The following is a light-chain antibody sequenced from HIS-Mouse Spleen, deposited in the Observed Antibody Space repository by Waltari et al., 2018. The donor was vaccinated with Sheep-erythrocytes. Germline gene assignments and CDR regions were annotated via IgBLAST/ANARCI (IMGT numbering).Light chain of an antibody. V-gene: IGLV1-47*01. Sequence: QSVLTQPPSASGTPGQRVTISCSGSSSNLGNNYVYCYQQLPGTAPKLLIYRNNQRPSGVPDRFSGSKSGTSASLAISGLRSEDEADYYCAAWDDSLSGNWVFGGGTKLTVL. J-gene: IGLJ3*02. CDR2: RNN. CDR1: SSNLGNNY. CDR3: AAWDDSLSGNWV.